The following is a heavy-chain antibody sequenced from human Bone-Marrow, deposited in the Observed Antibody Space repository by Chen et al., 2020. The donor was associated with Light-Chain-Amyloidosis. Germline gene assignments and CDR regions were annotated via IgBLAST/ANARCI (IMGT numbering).Heavy chain of an antibody. D-gene: IGHD3-16*01. Sequence: EVQLVESGGGVGQPGESLRLSCAASDISFSNNWMSWVRQAPGKGLEWVANVQGDGSDKYYVDSVKGRFTISRDNAKNSLYLQMNSLRAEDTAVYYCTTEYLGAYDYWGQGTLLTVSS. J-gene: IGHJ4*02. CDR3: TTEYLGAYDY. V-gene: IGHV3-7*05. CDR1: DISFSNNW. CDR2: VQGDGSDK.